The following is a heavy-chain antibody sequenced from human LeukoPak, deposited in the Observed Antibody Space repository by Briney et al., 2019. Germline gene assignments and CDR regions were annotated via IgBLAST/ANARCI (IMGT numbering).Heavy chain of an antibody. Sequence: PGGSLRLSCAASGFKFKDSWMSWVRQAPGKGLEWVSRIKSKTAGETTDYAAAVTGRFTISRDDSRNTLYLQINSLKTEDTGVYYCTTEPRDWGQGTLVTVSS. J-gene: IGHJ1*01. CDR1: GFKFKDSW. V-gene: IGHV3-15*01. CDR2: IKSKTAGETT. CDR3: TTEPRD.